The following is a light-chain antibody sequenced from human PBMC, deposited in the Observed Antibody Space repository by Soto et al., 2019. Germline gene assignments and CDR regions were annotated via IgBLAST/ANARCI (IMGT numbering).Light chain of an antibody. Sequence: DIQLTQSPSFLSASVGDRVTITCRASQDISRYLAWYQQKAGKAPKLLIYAASTLQKGVPSRFSGSGSGTEFTITISSLHTDDFATYYCQQLNTYPLFPFGPGTEVDI. J-gene: IGKJ3*01. CDR2: AAS. V-gene: IGKV1-9*01. CDR3: QQLNTYPLFP. CDR1: QDISRY.